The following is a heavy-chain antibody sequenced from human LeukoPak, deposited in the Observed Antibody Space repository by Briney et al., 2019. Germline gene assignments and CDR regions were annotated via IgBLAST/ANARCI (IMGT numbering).Heavy chain of an antibody. J-gene: IGHJ4*02. CDR2: ITDSGIST. Sequence: QAGGSLRLSCAASGFTFNSYAMAWVRQAPEKGLEWVSSITDSGISTYYADSVKGRFTISRDNSKSTLFLQMNSLRAEDTAVYYCAKGSCGNYDYWGQGTLVTVSS. V-gene: IGHV3-23*01. D-gene: IGHD1-26*01. CDR3: AKGSCGNYDY. CDR1: GFTFNSYA.